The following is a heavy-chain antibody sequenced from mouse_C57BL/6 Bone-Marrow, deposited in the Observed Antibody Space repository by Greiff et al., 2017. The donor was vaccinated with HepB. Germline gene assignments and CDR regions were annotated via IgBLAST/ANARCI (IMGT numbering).Heavy chain of an antibody. J-gene: IGHJ2*01. V-gene: IGHV14-4*01. CDR3: TTFITTGVAHFDY. CDR1: GFNIKDDY. D-gene: IGHD1-1*01. Sequence: EVQLQQSGAELVRPGASVKLSCTASGFNIKDDYMHWVKQRPEQGLEWIGWIDPENGDPEYASKFQGTAPITADTSSNTAYLQLSSRTSEDTAVYYCTTFITTGVAHFDYWGQGTTLTVAS. CDR2: IDPENGDP.